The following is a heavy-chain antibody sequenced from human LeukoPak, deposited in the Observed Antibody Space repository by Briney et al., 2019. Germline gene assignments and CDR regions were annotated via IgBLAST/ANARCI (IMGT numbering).Heavy chain of an antibody. J-gene: IGHJ4*02. CDR3: ARDYCSGGNCYSELDY. CDR1: GYTFTTYG. V-gene: IGHV1-18*01. Sequence: ASVKVSCKASGYTFTTYGISWVRQAPGQGLEWMGWSSAYNGNTNYAQKLPGRVTMTTDTSTSTAYMELRSLRSDDTAVYYCARDYCSGGNCYSELDYWGQGTLVTVSS. D-gene: IGHD2-15*01. CDR2: SSAYNGNT.